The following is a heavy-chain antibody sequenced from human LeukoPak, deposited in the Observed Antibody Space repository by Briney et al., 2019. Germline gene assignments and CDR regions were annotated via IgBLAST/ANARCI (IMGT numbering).Heavy chain of an antibody. D-gene: IGHD6-13*01. Sequence: GGSLRLSCAASGFTFSSYAMSWVRQAPGKGLEWVSAISGSGGSTYYADSVKGRFTISRDNSKNALYLQMNSLRAEDTAVYYCAKDSVEQLVPLDYWGQGTLVTVSS. V-gene: IGHV3-23*01. CDR3: AKDSVEQLVPLDY. J-gene: IGHJ4*02. CDR1: GFTFSSYA. CDR2: ISGSGGST.